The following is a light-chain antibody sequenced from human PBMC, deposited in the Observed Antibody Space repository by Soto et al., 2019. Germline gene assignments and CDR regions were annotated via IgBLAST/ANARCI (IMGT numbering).Light chain of an antibody. J-gene: IGKJ1*01. Sequence: EIVLTQSPATLSLSPGERATLSCRASQSVYTYLAWYQQKPGQAPRLLIYDESKRATGIPARFSGIGSGTDFTLTISSLEPEDFAVYYCQQRTNWPPTWTFGQGTKVEIK. V-gene: IGKV3-11*01. CDR1: QSVYTY. CDR3: QQRTNWPPTWT. CDR2: DES.